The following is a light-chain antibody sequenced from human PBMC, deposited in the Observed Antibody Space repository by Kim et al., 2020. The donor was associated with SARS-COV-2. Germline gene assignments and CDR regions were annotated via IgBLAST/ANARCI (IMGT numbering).Light chain of an antibody. CDR3: HHYYSSPLT. V-gene: IGKV4-1*01. Sequence: TINCKSSQSVLASSNNKNFLAWYQHKPGQPPTLLIYSASTRESGVPDRFSGSGSGTDFTLSISSLQAGDVAVYYCHHYYSSPLTFGGGTKVDIK. CDR2: SAS. CDR1: QSVLASSNNKNF. J-gene: IGKJ4*01.